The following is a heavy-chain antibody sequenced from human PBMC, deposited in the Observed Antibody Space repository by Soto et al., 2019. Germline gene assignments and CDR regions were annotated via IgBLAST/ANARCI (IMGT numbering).Heavy chain of an antibody. Sequence: GGSLRLSCAASGFTFSSYAMSWVRQAPGKGLEWVSSINAVDEYTKYADSVKGRFTISRDNPKNTVYLQMNSLRAEDTAVYYCAKNFYFDSWGQETLVTVSS. V-gene: IGHV3-23*01. CDR3: AKNFYFDS. CDR2: INAVDEYT. J-gene: IGHJ4*02. CDR1: GFTFSSYA.